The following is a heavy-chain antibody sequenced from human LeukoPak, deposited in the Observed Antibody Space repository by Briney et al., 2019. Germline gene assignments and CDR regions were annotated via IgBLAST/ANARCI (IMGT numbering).Heavy chain of an antibody. V-gene: IGHV4-34*01. CDR1: GGSFSSYY. CDR3: ARGDVGATLDFYYFDMDV. CDR2: INHSGST. D-gene: IGHD1-26*01. J-gene: IGHJ6*02. Sequence: PSETLSLTCAVYGGSFSSYYWSWIRQPPGKGLEWIGEINHSGSTNYNPSLKSRVTISVDTSKNQFSLKLSSVTAADTAVHYCARGDVGATLDFYYFDMDVWGRGTTVTVSS.